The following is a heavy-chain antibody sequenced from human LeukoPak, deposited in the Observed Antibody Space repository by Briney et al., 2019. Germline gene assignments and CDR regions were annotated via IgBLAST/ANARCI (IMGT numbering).Heavy chain of an antibody. CDR1: GYTFTSYG. J-gene: IGHJ6*03. CDR3: ARDSGSTTHYYYYYMDV. CDR2: ISAYNGNT. D-gene: IGHD2-2*01. V-gene: IGHV1-18*01. Sequence: GASVKVSCKASGYTFTSYGISWVRQAPGQGLEWMGWISAYNGNTNYAQKLQGRVTMTTDTSTSTAYMELRSLRSDDTAVYYCARDSGSTTHYYYYYMDVWGKGTTVTASS.